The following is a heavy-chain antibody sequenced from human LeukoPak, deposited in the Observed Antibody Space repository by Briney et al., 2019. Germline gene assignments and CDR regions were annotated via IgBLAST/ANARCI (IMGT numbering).Heavy chain of an antibody. CDR3: ARSGRYSSSLLPYYYMDV. V-gene: IGHV3-48*01. CDR1: GFTFSSYS. J-gene: IGHJ6*03. Sequence: GGSLRLSCAASGFTFSSYSMNWVRQAPGKGLEWVSYISSSSSTIYYADSVKGRFTISRDNAKNSLYLQMNSLRAEDTAVYYCARSGRYSSSLLPYYYMDVWAKGTTVTVSS. CDR2: ISSSSSTI. D-gene: IGHD6-13*01.